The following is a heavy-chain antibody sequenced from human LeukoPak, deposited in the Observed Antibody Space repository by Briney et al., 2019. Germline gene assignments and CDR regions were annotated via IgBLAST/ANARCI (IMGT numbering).Heavy chain of an antibody. CDR3: ARGLWSSSSGY. V-gene: IGHV1-69*13. D-gene: IGHD6-6*01. CDR2: IIPIFGTA. CDR1: GGTFSSYA. J-gene: IGHJ4*02. Sequence: ASVKVSCKASGGTFSSYAISWVRQAPGQGLEWMGGIIPIFGTANYAQKFQGRVTITADESTSTAYMELSSLRSDDTAVYYCARGLWSSSSGYWGQGTLVTVSS.